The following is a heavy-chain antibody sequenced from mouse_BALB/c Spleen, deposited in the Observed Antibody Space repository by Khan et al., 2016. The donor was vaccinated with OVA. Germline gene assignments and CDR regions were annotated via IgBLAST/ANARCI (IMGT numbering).Heavy chain of an antibody. CDR3: GRVDTTCLDC. D-gene: IGHD2-3*01. CDR1: GYTFTDYY. J-gene: IGHJ2*01. V-gene: IGHV1-77*01. Sequence: QVQLQQSGTELARPGASVKLSCKASGYTFTDYYITWVKQRSRQGLEWIGDIYPGSGNTYYNENFKVKASLTADKSSNTAYMELTSLTDEDAAVYLCGRVDTTCLDCWGQGTTLTVSA. CDR2: IYPGSGNT.